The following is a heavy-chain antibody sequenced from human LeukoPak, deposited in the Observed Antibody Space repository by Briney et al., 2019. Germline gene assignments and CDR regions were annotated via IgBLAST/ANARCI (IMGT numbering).Heavy chain of an antibody. CDR1: GFTFSSYE. CDR2: ISSSGSTI. Sequence: PGGSLRLSCAAPGFTFSSYEMNWVRQAPGKGLEWVSHISSSGSTIYYADSVKGRFTISRDNAKNSLYLQMNSLRAEDTAVYYCAREGYSYGKGYFDYWGQGTLVTVSS. J-gene: IGHJ4*02. V-gene: IGHV3-48*03. D-gene: IGHD5-18*01. CDR3: AREGYSYGKGYFDY.